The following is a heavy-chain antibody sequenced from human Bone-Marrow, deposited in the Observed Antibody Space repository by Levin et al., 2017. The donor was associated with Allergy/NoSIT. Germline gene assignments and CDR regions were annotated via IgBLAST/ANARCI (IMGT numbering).Heavy chain of an antibody. CDR1: GFTFRSYI. CDR2: ISGNGGSA. Sequence: PGGSLRLSCAASGFTFRSYIMSWVRQAPGQGLEWVSAISGNGGSAFSADSVKGRFTVSRDNSKNRLYLQMNSLRAEDTAVYYCARDLDPYGDYNYYYALDLWGQGTPVSVSS. V-gene: IGHV3-23*01. J-gene: IGHJ6*02. D-gene: IGHD4-17*01. CDR3: ARDLDPYGDYNYYYALDL.